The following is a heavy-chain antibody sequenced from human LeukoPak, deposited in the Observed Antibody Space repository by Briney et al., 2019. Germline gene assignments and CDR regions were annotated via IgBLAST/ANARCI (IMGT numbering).Heavy chain of an antibody. D-gene: IGHD2-15*01. CDR3: ARESVFDVVVVAATPFDY. CDR2: ISYDGSNK. V-gene: IGHV3-30*04. Sequence: GGSLRLSCAASGFTFSRYAMHWVRQAPGKGLEWVAVISYDGSNKYYADSVKGRFTISRDNSKNTLYLQMNSLRAEDTAVYYCARESVFDVVVVAATPFDYWGQGTLVTVSS. CDR1: GFTFSRYA. J-gene: IGHJ4*02.